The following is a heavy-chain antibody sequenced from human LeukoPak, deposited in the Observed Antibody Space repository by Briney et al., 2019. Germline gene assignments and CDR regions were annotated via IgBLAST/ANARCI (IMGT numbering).Heavy chain of an antibody. V-gene: IGHV1-2*02. Sequence: ASVKVSCKASGYTFTDYYIHWVRQAPGQGHEWLGWIDPNSGGRNYAQNFQGRVTMTRDTSISTAYIELSRLRSDDTAVYYCARDERYDSSGYPFDYWGQGTLVTVSS. D-gene: IGHD3-22*01. CDR3: ARDERYDSSGYPFDY. CDR2: IDPNSGGR. CDR1: GYTFTDYY. J-gene: IGHJ4*02.